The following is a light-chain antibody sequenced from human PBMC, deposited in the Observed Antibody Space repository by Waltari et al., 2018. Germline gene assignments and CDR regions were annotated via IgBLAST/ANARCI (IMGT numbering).Light chain of an antibody. Sequence: EIVLPHSPATLPLSPGERATPSCRASKSVSSYLAWYQQKPGQAPRPLIYDASNRATGIPARFSGSGSGTDFTLTISSLEPEDFAVYYCQQRSNWPPLTFGGGTKVEIK. CDR1: KSVSSY. J-gene: IGKJ4*01. CDR3: QQRSNWPPLT. V-gene: IGKV3-11*01. CDR2: DAS.